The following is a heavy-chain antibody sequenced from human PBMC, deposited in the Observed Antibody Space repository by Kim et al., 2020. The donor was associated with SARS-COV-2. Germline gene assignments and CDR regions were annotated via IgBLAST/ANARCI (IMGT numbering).Heavy chain of an antibody. CDR2: INGDGTTT. D-gene: IGHD3-22*01. J-gene: IGHJ4*02. V-gene: IGHV3-74*01. CDR1: GFTFINYW. CDR3: ARRCYEGSGYYYFDY. Sequence: GGSLRLSCAGSGFTFINYWMHWVRQVPGKGLVWVSRINGDGTTTCYADSVKGRFTISRDNAKNTLYLQMNRLRAEDTALYYCARRCYEGSGYYYFDYWGQGTLVTVSS.